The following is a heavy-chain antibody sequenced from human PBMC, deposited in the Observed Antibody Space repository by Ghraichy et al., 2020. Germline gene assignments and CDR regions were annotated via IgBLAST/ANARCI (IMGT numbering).Heavy chain of an antibody. D-gene: IGHD3-3*01. J-gene: IGHJ6*02. CDR1: GGTFSSYA. V-gene: IGHV1-69*05. CDR2: IIPIFGTA. Sequence: SVKVSCKASGGTFSSYAISWVRQAPGQGLEWMGGIIPIFGTANYAQKFQGRVTITTDESTSTAYMELSSLRSEDTAVYYCARELITIFGVVIMGGGMDVWGQGTTVTVSS. CDR3: ARELITIFGVVIMGGGMDV.